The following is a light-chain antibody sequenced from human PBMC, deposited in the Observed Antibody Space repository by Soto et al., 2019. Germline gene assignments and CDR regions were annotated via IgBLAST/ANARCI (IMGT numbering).Light chain of an antibody. Sequence: ETPMTQSQSSLSESSLDRGKITCRASQGISNYLAWYQQKPGKVPNLLIYAASTLQSGVPSRFSGSGSGTDFTLTISSLQPEDVATYYCQKYNSARWTLGQGTKVDIK. J-gene: IGKJ1*01. CDR3: QKYNSARWT. CDR1: QGISNY. CDR2: AAS. V-gene: IGKV1-27*01.